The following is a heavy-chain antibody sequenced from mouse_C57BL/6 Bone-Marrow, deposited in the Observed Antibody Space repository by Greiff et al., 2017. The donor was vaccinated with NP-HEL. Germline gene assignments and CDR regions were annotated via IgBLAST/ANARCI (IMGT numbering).Heavy chain of an antibody. CDR1: GFTFSDYY. Sequence: EVKLVESEGGLVQPGSSMKLSCTASGFTFSDYYMAWVRQVPEKGLEWVANINYDGSSTYYLDSLKSRFIISRDNAKNILYLQMSSLKSEDTATYYCAREGGAMDYWGQGTSVTVSS. CDR3: AREGGAMDY. CDR2: INYDGSST. V-gene: IGHV5-16*01. J-gene: IGHJ4*01.